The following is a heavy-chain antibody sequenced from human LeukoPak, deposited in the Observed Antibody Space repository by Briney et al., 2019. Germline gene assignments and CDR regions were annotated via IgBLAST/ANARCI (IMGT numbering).Heavy chain of an antibody. D-gene: IGHD6-13*01. CDR3: ARSWYLAYNWFDP. Sequence: GGSLRLSCAASRFTFSSYAMSWVRQAPGKGLEWVSAISGSGGSTYYADSVKGRFTISRDNSKNTLYLQMNSLRAEDTAVYYCARSWYLAYNWFDPWGQGTLVTVSS. V-gene: IGHV3-23*01. CDR1: RFTFSSYA. J-gene: IGHJ5*02. CDR2: ISGSGGST.